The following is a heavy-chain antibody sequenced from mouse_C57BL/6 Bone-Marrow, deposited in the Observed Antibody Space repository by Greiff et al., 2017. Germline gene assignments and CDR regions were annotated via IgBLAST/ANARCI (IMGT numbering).Heavy chain of an antibody. J-gene: IGHJ2*01. CDR3: AREGYLYVDY. CDR1: GYAFSSSW. CDR2: IYPGDGDT. Sequence: QVQLKQSGPELVKPGASVKISCKASGYAFSSSWMNWVKQRPGKGLEWIGRIYPGDGDTNYNGKFKGKATLTADKSSSTAYMQLSSLTSEDSAVYFCAREGYLYVDYWGQGTTLTVSS. V-gene: IGHV1-82*01. D-gene: IGHD2-2*01.